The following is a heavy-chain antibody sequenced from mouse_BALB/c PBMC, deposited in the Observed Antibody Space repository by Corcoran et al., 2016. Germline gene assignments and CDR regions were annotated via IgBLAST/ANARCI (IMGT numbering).Heavy chain of an antibody. V-gene: IGHV3-6*02. J-gene: IGHJ2*01. CDR2: ISYDGSN. CDR1: GYSITSGYY. Sequence: DVQLQESGPGLVKPSQSLSLTCSVTGYSITSGYYWNWIRQFPGNKLEWMGYISYDGSNNYNPSLKNRISITRDTSKNQFFLKLNSVTTEDTATYYCARGLWLLRGWGQGTTLTVSS. CDR3: ARGLWLLRG. D-gene: IGHD2-3*01.